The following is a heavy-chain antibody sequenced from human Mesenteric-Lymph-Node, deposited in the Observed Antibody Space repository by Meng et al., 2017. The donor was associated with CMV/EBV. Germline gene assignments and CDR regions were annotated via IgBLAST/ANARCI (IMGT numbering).Heavy chain of an antibody. D-gene: IGHD1-1*01. J-gene: IGHJ3*02. V-gene: IGHV3-48*03. Sequence: GESLKISCAASGFTFSSYEMNWVRQAPGKGLEWVSYISGTGSVRDYADSVRGRFTISRDNPKNSLYLQMNSLRAEDTAVYYCARVPWNDYDAFDIWGQGTMVTVSS. CDR2: ISGTGSVR. CDR1: GFTFSSYE. CDR3: ARVPWNDYDAFDI.